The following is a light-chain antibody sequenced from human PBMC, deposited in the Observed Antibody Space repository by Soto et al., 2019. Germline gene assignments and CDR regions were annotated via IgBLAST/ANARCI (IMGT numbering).Light chain of an antibody. J-gene: IGLJ1*01. CDR3: SSYTRSSTRV. CDR2: EVS. Sequence: QYALTQPASVSGSPGQSITISCTGTSSDVGGYNYVSWYQQHPGKAPKVMIYEVSKRPSGVSNRFSGSKSGNTASLTISGPQAEDEADYYCSSYTRSSTRVFGTGPKV. CDR1: SSDVGGYNY. V-gene: IGLV2-14*01.